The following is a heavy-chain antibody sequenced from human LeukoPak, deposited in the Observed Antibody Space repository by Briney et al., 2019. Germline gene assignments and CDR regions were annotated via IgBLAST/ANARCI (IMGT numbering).Heavy chain of an antibody. CDR2: IYSGGST. Sequence: SGGSLRLSCVASGFTVSSNYMSWVRQAPGKGLEWVSVIYSGGSTYYADSVKGRFTFSRDNSKNTLYLQMNSLRAEVTAVYYCASESNGPRVGNAFDIWGQGTMVTVSS. CDR3: ASESNGPRVGNAFDI. J-gene: IGHJ3*02. V-gene: IGHV3-66*01. CDR1: GFTVSSNY. D-gene: IGHD2-8*01.